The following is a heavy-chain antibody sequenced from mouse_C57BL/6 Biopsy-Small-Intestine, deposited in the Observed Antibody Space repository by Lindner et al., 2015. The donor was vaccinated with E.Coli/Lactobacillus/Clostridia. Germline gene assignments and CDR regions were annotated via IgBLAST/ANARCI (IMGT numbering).Heavy chain of an antibody. CDR3: SRYYGSRYGTGAMDY. CDR1: GYTFTSFW. CDR2: INPSSGYT. V-gene: IGHV1-7*01. D-gene: IGHD1-1*01. Sequence: VQLQESGAELAKPGASVKLSCKASGYTFTSFWMHWVKQRPGRGLEWIGYINPSSGYTKYNQKFKDKATLTADKSSSTAYMQLSSLTYEDSAVYYCSRYYGSRYGTGAMDYWGQGTSVAVSS. J-gene: IGHJ4*01.